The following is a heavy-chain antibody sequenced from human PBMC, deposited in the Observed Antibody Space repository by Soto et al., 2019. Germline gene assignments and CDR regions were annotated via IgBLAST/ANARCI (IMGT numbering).Heavy chain of an antibody. CDR3: ARGYFLRWYYFDY. D-gene: IGHD2-15*01. CDR2: INHSGST. Sequence: SETLSLTCAVYGGSFSGYYWSWIRQPPGKGLEWIGEINHSGSTNYNPSLKSRVTISVDTSKNQFSLNLSSVTAADMAVYYCARGYFLRWYYFDYWGQGTLVTVSS. V-gene: IGHV4-34*01. J-gene: IGHJ4*02. CDR1: GGSFSGYY.